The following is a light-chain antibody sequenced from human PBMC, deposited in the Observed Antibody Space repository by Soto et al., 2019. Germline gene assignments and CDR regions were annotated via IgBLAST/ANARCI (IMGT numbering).Light chain of an antibody. Sequence: QSALTQPVSVFGSPGQSITISCTGTSSDVGGYNFVSWYQQRPGNAPKVIIYDVNNRPSGVSSRFSGSKSGNTASLTISGPQAEDEADYYCSSFTNSNTRMFGGGTKLTVL. V-gene: IGLV2-14*03. CDR3: SSFTNSNTRM. CDR1: SSDVGGYNF. CDR2: DVN. J-gene: IGLJ3*02.